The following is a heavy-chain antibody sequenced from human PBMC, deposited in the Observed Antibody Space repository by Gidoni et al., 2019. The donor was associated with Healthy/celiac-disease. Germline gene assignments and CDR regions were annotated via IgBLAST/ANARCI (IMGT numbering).Heavy chain of an antibody. CDR1: GFTFGSYA. CDR3: AKILREPITIFGVVTSGGDYYGMDV. CDR2: IRGSGGST. J-gene: IGHJ6*02. D-gene: IGHD3-3*01. V-gene: IGHV3-23*01. Sequence: EVQLLESGGGLVQPGGSLRLSCAASGFTFGSYAMSWVRQAPGKGLGWVSAIRGSGGSTYYADSVKGRFTISRDNSKNTLYLQMNSLRAEDTAVYYCAKILREPITIFGVVTSGGDYYGMDVWGQGTTVTVSS.